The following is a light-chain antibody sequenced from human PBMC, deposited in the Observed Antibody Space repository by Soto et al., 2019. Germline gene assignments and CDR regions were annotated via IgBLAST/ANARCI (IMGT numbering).Light chain of an antibody. CDR3: QQYNMWPPWT. Sequence: EVVMTQSPATLSVSPGEGATLSCRASQSVRNNLAWYQQRPGQAPRLLIYGASTRATGIPDRFSGSGSGTDFTLTINSLQSEDFAVYYCQQYNMWPPWTFGQGTKVDIK. J-gene: IGKJ1*01. V-gene: IGKV3-15*01. CDR2: GAS. CDR1: QSVRNN.